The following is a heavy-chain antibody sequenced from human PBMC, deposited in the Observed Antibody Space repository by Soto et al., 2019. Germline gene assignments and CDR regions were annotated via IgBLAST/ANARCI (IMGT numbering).Heavy chain of an antibody. CDR3: ARGPRAYYDFWSGDPIYNWFDP. D-gene: IGHD3-3*01. Sequence: QVQLQQWGAGLLKPSETLSLTCAVYGGSFSGYYWSWIRQPPGKGLEWIGEINHSGSTNYNPSLKSRVTISVDPSKNQFSLKLSSVTAADTAVYYCARGPRAYYDFWSGDPIYNWFDPWGQGTLVTVSS. J-gene: IGHJ5*02. CDR1: GGSFSGYY. V-gene: IGHV4-34*01. CDR2: INHSGST.